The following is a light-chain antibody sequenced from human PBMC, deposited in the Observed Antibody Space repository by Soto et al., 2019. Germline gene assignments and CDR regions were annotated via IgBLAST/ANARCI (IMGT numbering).Light chain of an antibody. V-gene: IGKV3-15*01. CDR3: QQYNNWPL. J-gene: IGKJ4*01. CDR1: QSVSSN. Sequence: EIVMTQSPATLSVSPGERATLSCRASQSVSSNLAWYRQKPGQAPRLLIYGASTRATGIPARFSGSGSGTEFTLTISSLQSEDFAVYYCQQYNNWPLFGGGTKVDI. CDR2: GAS.